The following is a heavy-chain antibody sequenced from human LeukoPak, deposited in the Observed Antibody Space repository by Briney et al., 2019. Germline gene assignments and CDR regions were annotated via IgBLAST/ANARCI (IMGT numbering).Heavy chain of an antibody. V-gene: IGHV1-8*02. J-gene: IGHJ1*01. D-gene: IGHD2-2*01. CDR1: GYTFTSYD. Sequence: ASVKVSCKASGYTFTSYDINWVRQATGQGLEWMGWMNPNSGNTGYAQKFQGRVTMTEDTSTDTAYMELSSLRSEDTAVYYCATSGRYCSSTSCYADHFQHWGQGTLVTVSS. CDR3: ATSGRYCSSTSCYADHFQH. CDR2: MNPNSGNT.